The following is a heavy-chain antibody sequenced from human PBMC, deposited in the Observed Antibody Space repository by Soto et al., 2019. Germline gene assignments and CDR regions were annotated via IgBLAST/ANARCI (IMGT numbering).Heavy chain of an antibody. CDR3: ARHNSQWPNWFDP. Sequence: ASVKVSCKASGGTFSNYVLSWVRQAPGQGLEWVGRISGYDDNTDYAYKFRGRVTMTTDTSTNTAYMDLRSLRSDDTAVYYCARHNSQWPNWFDPWGQGTPVTVSS. CDR2: ISGYDDNT. D-gene: IGHD1-1*01. CDR1: GGTFSNYV. J-gene: IGHJ5*02. V-gene: IGHV1-18*04.